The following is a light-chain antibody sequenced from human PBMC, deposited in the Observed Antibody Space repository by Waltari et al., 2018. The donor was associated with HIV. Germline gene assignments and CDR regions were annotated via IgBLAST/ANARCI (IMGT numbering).Light chain of an antibody. J-gene: IGKJ4*01. Sequence: DVVMTQSPLSLPVTLGKPASISSRSSQRLVYRDGNTYLNWFQQRPGQAPRRLIYKVSNRDSGVPDRFSGSGSGTDFTLKISRVEADDVGVYYCMQGTHWRLTFGGGTKVEIK. CDR3: MQGTHWRLT. V-gene: IGKV2-30*01. CDR2: KVS. CDR1: QRLVYRDGNTY.